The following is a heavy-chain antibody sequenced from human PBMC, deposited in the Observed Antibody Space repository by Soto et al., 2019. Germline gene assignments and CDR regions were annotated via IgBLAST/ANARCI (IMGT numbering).Heavy chain of an antibody. CDR1: GYTFTSYA. CDR2: INAGNGNT. D-gene: IGHD6-19*01. CDR3: ARDLGGWPGY. Sequence: QVQLVQSGAEVKKPGASVKVSCKASGYTFTSYAIHWVRQAPGQRLEWMGWINAGNGNTKYSQKFQDRVTITRDTSASTAYMEVSSLRSEDTAVYYCARDLGGWPGYWGQGTLVTVSS. J-gene: IGHJ4*02. V-gene: IGHV1-3*01.